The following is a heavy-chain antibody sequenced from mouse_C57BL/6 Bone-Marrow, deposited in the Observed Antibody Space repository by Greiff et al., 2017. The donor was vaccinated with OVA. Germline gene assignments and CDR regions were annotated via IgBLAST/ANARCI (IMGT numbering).Heavy chain of an antibody. Sequence: QVQLQQPGAELVRPGSSVKLSCKASGYTFTSYWMHWVKQRPIQGLEWIGNIDPSDSETHYNQKFKDKATLTVDKSSSTAYMKLSSLTSEDSAVYYCARGTTVGAYWGQGTLVTVSA. CDR3: ARGTTVGAY. CDR2: IDPSDSET. D-gene: IGHD1-1*01. V-gene: IGHV1-52*01. J-gene: IGHJ3*01. CDR1: GYTFTSYW.